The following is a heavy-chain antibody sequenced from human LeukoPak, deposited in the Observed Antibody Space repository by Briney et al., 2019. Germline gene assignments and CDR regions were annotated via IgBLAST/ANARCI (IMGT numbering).Heavy chain of an antibody. J-gene: IGHJ4*02. CDR3: ARGRYSSSWYDY. CDR2: INHSGST. CDR1: GGSFSGYY. D-gene: IGHD6-13*01. Sequence: SETLSLTCAVYGGSFSGYYWSWIRQPPGKGLEWIGEINHSGSTNYNPSLKSRVTISVDTSKNQFSLKLSSVTAADTAVYYCARGRYSSSWYDYWGQGTLVTVSS. V-gene: IGHV4-34*01.